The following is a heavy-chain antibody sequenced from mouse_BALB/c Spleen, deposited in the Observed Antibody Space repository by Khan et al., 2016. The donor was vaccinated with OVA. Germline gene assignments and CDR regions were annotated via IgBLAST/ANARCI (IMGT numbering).Heavy chain of an antibody. CDR1: GYTFTNYG. D-gene: IGHD2-1*01. CDR3: ARRSIYYGYFEV. CDR2: INTNTGEP. V-gene: IGHV9-3*02. J-gene: IGHJ1*01. Sequence: QIQLVQSGPELKKPGETVKISCKASGYTFTNYGMNWVKQAPGKGLKWMGWINTNTGEPTYAEEFKGRFAFSLETSASTAYLQINNLKKEDTATYFCARRSIYYGYFEVWGAGTTVTVSS.